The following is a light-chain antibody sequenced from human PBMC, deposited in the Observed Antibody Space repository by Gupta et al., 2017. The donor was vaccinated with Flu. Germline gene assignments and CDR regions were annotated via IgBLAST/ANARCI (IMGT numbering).Light chain of an antibody. V-gene: IGLV3-25*03. Sequence: GDALPKQYAYWYRQKAGQAPVVVIYKDSERPSGIPERFSGSSSGTTVTLTINGVQAEDEADYYCQSTDISGAYVLFGGGTKPTVL. J-gene: IGLJ2*01. CDR1: ALPKQY. CDR3: QSTDISGAYVL. CDR2: KDS.